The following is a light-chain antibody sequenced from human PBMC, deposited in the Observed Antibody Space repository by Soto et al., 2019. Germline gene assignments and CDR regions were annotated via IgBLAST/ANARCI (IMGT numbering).Light chain of an antibody. CDR3: QQRSNWPPYT. V-gene: IGKV3-11*01. CDR2: DAS. J-gene: IGKJ2*01. Sequence: EIVLTQSPATLSLSPGERATLSCRASQSVSSYLAWYQQKPGQAPRLLIYDASHRATGIPARFSGSGSGTDFTLTISSLVPEDFGVYYCQQRSNWPPYTFGQGNKLEIK. CDR1: QSVSSY.